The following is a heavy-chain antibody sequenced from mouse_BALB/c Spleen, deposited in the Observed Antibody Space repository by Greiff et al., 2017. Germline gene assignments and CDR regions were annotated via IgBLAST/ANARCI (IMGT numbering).Heavy chain of an antibody. Sequence: VQLQQSGAELVKPGASVKLSCKASGYTFTSYWMHWVKQRPGQGLEWIGEINPSSGRTNYNEKFKSKATLTVDKSSSTAYMQLSSLTSEDSAVYYCARGDYGSSSAWFAYWGQGTLVTVSA. V-gene: IGHV1S81*02. CDR1: GYTFTSYW. J-gene: IGHJ3*01. CDR3: ARGDYGSSSAWFAY. CDR2: INPSSGRT. D-gene: IGHD1-1*01.